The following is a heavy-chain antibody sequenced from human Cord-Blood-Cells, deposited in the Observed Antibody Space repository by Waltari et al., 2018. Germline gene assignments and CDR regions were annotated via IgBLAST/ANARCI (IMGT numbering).Heavy chain of an antibody. V-gene: IGHV4-39*01. CDR1: GGPISSSSYY. D-gene: IGHD7-27*01. CDR3: ARRDNWGDAFDI. Sequence: QLQLQESGPGLVKPSATLSPTCTVSGGPISSSSYYWGWFRQPPGKGLEWIGSIYYSGSTYYNPSLKSRVTISVDTSKNQFSLKLSSVTAADTAVYYCARRDNWGDAFDIWGQGTMVTVSS. J-gene: IGHJ3*02. CDR2: IYYSGST.